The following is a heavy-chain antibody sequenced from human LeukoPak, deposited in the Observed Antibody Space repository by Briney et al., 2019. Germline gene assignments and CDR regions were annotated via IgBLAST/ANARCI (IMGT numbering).Heavy chain of an antibody. D-gene: IGHD3-22*01. CDR3: ARDSPAYYDGSGY. CDR1: GGTFSSYA. J-gene: IGHJ4*02. Sequence: GASVKVSCKASGGTFSSYAISWVRQAPGQGLEWMGGIIPIFGTANYAQKFQGRVTITADESTSTAYMELSSLRSEDTAVYYCARDSPAYYDGSGYWGQGTLVTVSS. V-gene: IGHV1-69*13. CDR2: IIPIFGTA.